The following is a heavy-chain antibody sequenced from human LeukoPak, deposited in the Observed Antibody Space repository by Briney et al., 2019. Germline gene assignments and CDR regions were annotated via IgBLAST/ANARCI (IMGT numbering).Heavy chain of an antibody. D-gene: IGHD3-22*01. V-gene: IGHV4-34*01. CDR1: GGSFSGYY. CDR2: INHSGST. CDR3: ARGYYYDSSGYVDY. Sequence: SETLSLTCAVYGGSFSGYYWSWIRQPPGKGLEWIGEINHSGSTNYNPSLKSRVTISVDTSKNQFSLKLSSVTAADTAVYYCARGYYYDSSGYVDYWGQGTLVTVSS. J-gene: IGHJ4*02.